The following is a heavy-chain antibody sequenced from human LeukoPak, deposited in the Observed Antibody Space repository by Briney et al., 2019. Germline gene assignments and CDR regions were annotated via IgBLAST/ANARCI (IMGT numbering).Heavy chain of an antibody. Sequence: ASVKVFCKASGYTFTSYGISWVRQAPGQGLEWMGWISAYNGNTNYAQKLQGRVTMTTDTSTSTAYMELRSLRSDDTAVYYCAREMVRGPLYYYYYMDVWGKGTTVTISS. J-gene: IGHJ6*03. CDR1: GYTFTSYG. CDR2: ISAYNGNT. D-gene: IGHD3-10*01. V-gene: IGHV1-18*01. CDR3: AREMVRGPLYYYYYMDV.